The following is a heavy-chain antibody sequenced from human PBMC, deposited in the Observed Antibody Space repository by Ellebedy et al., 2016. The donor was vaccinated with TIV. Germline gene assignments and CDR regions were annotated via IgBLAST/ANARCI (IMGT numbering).Heavy chain of an antibody. J-gene: IGHJ4*02. V-gene: IGHV3-13*01. CDR1: GFTFSSHD. Sequence: GESLKISCAASGFTFSSHDMHWVRQGTGKGLEWVSAIGSAGDTSYSGSVKGRFTISRENGKNSVYLQMNSLRAEDTAVYYCARASYWPDYWGQGTLVTVSS. CDR2: IGSAGDT. D-gene: IGHD2-15*01. CDR3: ARASYWPDY.